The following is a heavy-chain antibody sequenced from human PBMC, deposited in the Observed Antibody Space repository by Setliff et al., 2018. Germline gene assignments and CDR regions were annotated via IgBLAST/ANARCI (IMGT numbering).Heavy chain of an antibody. J-gene: IGHJ4*02. CDR2: VIPLLETT. V-gene: IGHV1-69*06. Sequence: ASVKVSCKASGDTFSTYALSWVRQAPGQGLEWMGGVIPLLETTKYAQKFQGRVTITADKSTSTGYMELSSLISEDTAVYFCARAGSAAAGRKGVFEYWGQGSLVTVSS. D-gene: IGHD6-13*01. CDR3: ARAGSAAAGRKGVFEY. CDR1: GDTFSTYA.